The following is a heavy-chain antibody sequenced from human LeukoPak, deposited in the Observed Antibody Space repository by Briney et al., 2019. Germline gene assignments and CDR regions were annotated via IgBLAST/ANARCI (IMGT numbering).Heavy chain of an antibody. Sequence: GGSLRLSCAASGFTFSSFWMHWVRQAPGKGLVWVSRINSVGSSTSYADSVKGRFTIPRDNAKNTLYLQMNSLRAEDTAVYYCARERTSGWDAFDFWGQGTLVTVSS. D-gene: IGHD6-19*01. CDR1: GFTFSSFW. CDR2: INSVGSST. CDR3: ARERTSGWDAFDF. J-gene: IGHJ4*02. V-gene: IGHV3-74*01.